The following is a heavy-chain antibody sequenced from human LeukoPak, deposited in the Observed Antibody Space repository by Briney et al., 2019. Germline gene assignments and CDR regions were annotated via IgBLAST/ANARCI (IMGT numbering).Heavy chain of an antibody. CDR1: DASISSYY. V-gene: IGHV4-59*01. Sequence: SETLSLTCTVSDASISSYYWSWIRQPPGKGLEWIGDIYYSGSIKYNPSLKSRVTMSVDTSKNQFSLKLSPVTAADTAIYYCARENPSGYYNRPIDYWGQGTLVTVSS. D-gene: IGHD3-22*01. CDR3: ARENPSGYYNRPIDY. CDR2: IYYSGSI. J-gene: IGHJ4*02.